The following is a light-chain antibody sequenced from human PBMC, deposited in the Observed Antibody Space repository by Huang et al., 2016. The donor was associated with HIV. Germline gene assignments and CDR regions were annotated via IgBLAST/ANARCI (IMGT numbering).Light chain of an antibody. CDR3: QQYDSPPWT. Sequence: DIQMTQSPSSLSASVGDRITITCQATQDIRNQINWYKHEPGKAPKVLIYDASNLEAVFPSRFSGSGSGTDFTFPISSLQPEDIATYYCQQYDSPPWTFGQGTKVEIK. J-gene: IGKJ1*01. CDR1: QDIRNQ. CDR2: DAS. V-gene: IGKV1-33*01.